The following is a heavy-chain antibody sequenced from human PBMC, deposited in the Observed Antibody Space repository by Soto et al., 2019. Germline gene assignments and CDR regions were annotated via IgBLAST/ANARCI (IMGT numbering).Heavy chain of an antibody. Sequence: EVQLVESGGGLVRPGGSLSFSGAVSGLPFGSFWLNWARLIPGKGLEWVAYIKPEGSAPYYVDSVKGRFTISRDNAKNSLYLQMNSLRVEDTSVYYCARAGYCGPGCYYYFDYWGQGTLVTVSS. J-gene: IGHJ4*02. CDR3: ARAGYCGPGCYYYFDY. CDR2: IKPEGSAP. D-gene: IGHD2-21*02. CDR1: GLPFGSFW. V-gene: IGHV3-7*01.